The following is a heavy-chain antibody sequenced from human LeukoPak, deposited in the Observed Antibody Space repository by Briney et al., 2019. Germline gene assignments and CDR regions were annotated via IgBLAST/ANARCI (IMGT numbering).Heavy chain of an antibody. CDR2: IYSGGST. J-gene: IGHJ6*02. CDR1: GFTVSSNY. Sequence: GGSLRLSCEASGFTVSSNYMSWVRQAPGKGLEWVSVIYSGGSTYYADSVKGRFTISRDNSKNTLYLQMNSLRAEDTAVYYCAKDWVLRFLEWLSPHYGMDVWGQGTTVTVSS. D-gene: IGHD3-3*01. CDR3: AKDWVLRFLEWLSPHYGMDV. V-gene: IGHV3-53*05.